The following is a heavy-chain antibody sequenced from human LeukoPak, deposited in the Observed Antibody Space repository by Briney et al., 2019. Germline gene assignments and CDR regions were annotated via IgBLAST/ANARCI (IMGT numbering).Heavy chain of an antibody. Sequence: ASVKVSCKASGYTFTSYAMNWVRQAPGQGLEWMGWIIPIFGTANYAQKFQGRVTITTDESTSTAYMELSSLRSEDTAVYYCARDLGSSWSLYYFDYWGQGTLVTVSS. D-gene: IGHD6-13*01. CDR1: GYTFTSYA. V-gene: IGHV1-69*05. CDR3: ARDLGSSWSLYYFDY. J-gene: IGHJ4*02. CDR2: IIPIFGTA.